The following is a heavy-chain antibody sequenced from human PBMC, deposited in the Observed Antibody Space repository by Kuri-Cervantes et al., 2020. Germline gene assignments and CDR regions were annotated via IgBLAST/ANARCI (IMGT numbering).Heavy chain of an antibody. CDR1: GGSFSSYY. J-gene: IGHJ4*02. V-gene: IGHV4-59*01. Sequence: SETLSPTCAVYGGSFSSYYWSWIRQPPGKGLEWIGHIYSSGSTSYNLSLKSRVTSSIDTSKNQFSLKWTSVTAADKAVFYCAGAGASFDWIVDTTHPLVIDSWGQGTLVTVSS. CDR2: IYSSGST. CDR3: AGAGASFDWIVDTTHPLVIDS. D-gene: IGHD3-9*01.